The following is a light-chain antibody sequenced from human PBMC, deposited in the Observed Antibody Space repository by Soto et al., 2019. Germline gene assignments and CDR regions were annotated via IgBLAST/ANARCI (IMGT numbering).Light chain of an antibody. J-gene: IGKJ3*01. CDR2: DAS. CDR3: QQRSSWPPGFT. V-gene: IGKV3-11*01. CDR1: QSVSSY. Sequence: EIVLTQSPATLSLSPGERATLSCRASQSVSSYLAWYQQKPGQAPRLLIYDASNRATGISARFSGSGSGTDFTRTISSLEPEDFAVYYCQQRSSWPPGFTFGPGTKVDIK.